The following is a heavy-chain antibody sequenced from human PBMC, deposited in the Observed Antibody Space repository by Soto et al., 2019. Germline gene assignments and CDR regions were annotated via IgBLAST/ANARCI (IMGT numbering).Heavy chain of an antibody. D-gene: IGHD1-26*01. CDR3: GRGEQYSGRIFDY. V-gene: IGHV6-1*01. CDR1: GDSVSSNSAG. J-gene: IGHJ4*01. CDR2: TYYRSKWYY. Sequence: SQTLSLTCAITGDSVSSNSAGWSWVRQSPSRGLEWLGRTYYRSKWYYEYAVSVRGRITINPDTSKNQYSLQLNSVTPEDTAVYFCGRGEQYSGRIFDYWGQGTLVTVPQ.